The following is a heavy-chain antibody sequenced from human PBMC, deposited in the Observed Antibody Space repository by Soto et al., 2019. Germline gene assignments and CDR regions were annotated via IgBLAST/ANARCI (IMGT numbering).Heavy chain of an antibody. CDR2: ISGSGGST. Sequence: EVQLLESGGGLVQLGGSLRLSCAASGFTFSSYAMSWVRQAPGKGLEWVSAISGSGGSTYYADSVKGRFTISRDNSKNTLYLQMNSLRAEDTAVYYCAKGKGYYGGRYDYWGQGTLVTVSS. J-gene: IGHJ4*02. CDR1: GFTFSSYA. CDR3: AKGKGYYGGRYDY. V-gene: IGHV3-23*01. D-gene: IGHD4-17*01.